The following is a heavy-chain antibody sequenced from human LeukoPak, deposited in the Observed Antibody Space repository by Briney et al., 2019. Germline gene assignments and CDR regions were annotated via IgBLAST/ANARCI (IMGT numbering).Heavy chain of an antibody. CDR1: GGSVSSGSSY. V-gene: IGHV4-61*01. CDR3: ARSLYSGYQDLGMDV. J-gene: IGHJ6*02. CDR2: ILYSGST. D-gene: IGHD5-12*01. Sequence: SHTLSLTCTVSGGSVSSGSSYWSWIRQPPGKGLEWIAYILYSGSTNFNPTLKSRVTISLDTSKSQFSLKLSSVTAADTAVYYCARSLYSGYQDLGMDVWGQGTTVTVSS.